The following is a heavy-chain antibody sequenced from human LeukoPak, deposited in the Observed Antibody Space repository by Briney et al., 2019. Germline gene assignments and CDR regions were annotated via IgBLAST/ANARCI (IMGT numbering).Heavy chain of an antibody. CDR1: GFTFSSYD. CDR3: AKDKSYDILTGYYGY. V-gene: IGHV3-30-3*01. D-gene: IGHD3-9*01. Sequence: GGSLRLSCAASGFTFSSYDMHWVRQAPGKGLEWVAVISYDGSNKYYADSVKGRFTISRDNYKDTLYLQMNSLRAEDTALYYCAKDKSYDILTGYYGYWGQGTLVTVSS. CDR2: ISYDGSNK. J-gene: IGHJ4*02.